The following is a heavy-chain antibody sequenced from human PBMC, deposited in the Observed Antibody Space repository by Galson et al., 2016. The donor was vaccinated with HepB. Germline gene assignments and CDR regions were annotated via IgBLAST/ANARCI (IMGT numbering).Heavy chain of an antibody. D-gene: IGHD3-16*01. CDR3: ATQTPEGGMAV. CDR2: IWYDGSQR. Sequence: SLRLSCAASGFNFKTYGMDWVRQAPGKGLEWVAIIWYDGSQRYYANSLKGRYTISRDNSKNILYLQMDSLRVEDTAVYYCATQTPEGGMAVWGKGTTVIVSS. CDR1: GFNFKTYG. J-gene: IGHJ6*04. V-gene: IGHV3-33*01.